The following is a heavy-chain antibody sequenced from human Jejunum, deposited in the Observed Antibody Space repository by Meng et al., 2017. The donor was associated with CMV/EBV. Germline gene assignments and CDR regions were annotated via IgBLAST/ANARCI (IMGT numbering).Heavy chain of an antibody. CDR3: ARDFQLYYYHYYGMDV. D-gene: IGHD2-2*01. CDR1: TFTDHA. J-gene: IGHJ6*02. V-gene: IGHV3-9*01. Sequence: TFTDHAMHWVRQAPGKGLEWVSGITWKGDTIGYADYVKGRFTISRDNAKKSLYLQMNSLRPEDTALYYCARDFQLYYYHYYGMDVWGQGTTVTVSS. CDR2: ITWKGDTI.